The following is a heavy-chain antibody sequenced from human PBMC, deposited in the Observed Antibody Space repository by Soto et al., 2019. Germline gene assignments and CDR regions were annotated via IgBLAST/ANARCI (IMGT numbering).Heavy chain of an antibody. J-gene: IGHJ4*02. V-gene: IGHV3-23*01. D-gene: IGHD3-22*01. Sequence: GGSLRLSCAASGFTFSSYAMNWVRQAPGKGLEWVSAISGSGGSTYYADSVKGRFTISRDNSKNTLYLQMNSLRAEDTAVYYCAKDRTYYDSSGPIDYWGQGTLVTVSS. CDR1: GFTFSSYA. CDR2: ISGSGGST. CDR3: AKDRTYYDSSGPIDY.